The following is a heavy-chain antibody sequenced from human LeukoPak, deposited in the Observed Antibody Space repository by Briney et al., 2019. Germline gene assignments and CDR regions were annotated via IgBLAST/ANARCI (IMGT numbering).Heavy chain of an antibody. CDR3: AKDTMYSSGWWQHDAFDI. Sequence: PGGSLRLSCAASGFTFSSYAMSWVRQAPGKGLEWVSAISGSGGSTYYADSVKGRFTISRDNSKNTLYLQMNSLRAEDTAVYYCAKDTMYSSGWWQHDAFDIWAQGTMVTVSS. CDR1: GFTFSSYA. J-gene: IGHJ3*02. V-gene: IGHV3-23*01. D-gene: IGHD6-19*01. CDR2: ISGSGGST.